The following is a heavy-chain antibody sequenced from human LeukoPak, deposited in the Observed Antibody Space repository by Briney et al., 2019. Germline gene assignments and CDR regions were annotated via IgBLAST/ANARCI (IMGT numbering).Heavy chain of an antibody. CDR1: GFTFSSYW. CDR2: INSDGSNT. Sequence: PGGSLRLSCAASGFTFSSYWMHWVRQAPGKGLVWVSRINSDGSNTNYADSVKGRFTISRDNAKNTLYLQMNSLRAEDTAVYLCVKDLRSDFMGVLSRYLSYWGQGTLVTVSS. J-gene: IGHJ4*02. V-gene: IGHV3-74*01. CDR3: VKDLRSDFMGVLSRYLSY. D-gene: IGHD2/OR15-2a*01.